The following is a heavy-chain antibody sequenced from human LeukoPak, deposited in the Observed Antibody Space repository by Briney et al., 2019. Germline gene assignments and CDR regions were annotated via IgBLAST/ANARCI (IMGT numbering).Heavy chain of an antibody. CDR1: GGSISSYF. J-gene: IGHJ4*02. Sequence: PSETLSLTCSVSGGSISSYFWSWIRQPPGKGLEWIGYVYFTGTTNYNPSLKSRVTISIDKSRKQLSLKLSSVTAADTAVYYCARAGTNLGDYDYWGQGTLVTVSS. V-gene: IGHV4-59*08. CDR3: ARAGTNLGDYDY. D-gene: IGHD4-17*01. CDR2: VYFTGTT.